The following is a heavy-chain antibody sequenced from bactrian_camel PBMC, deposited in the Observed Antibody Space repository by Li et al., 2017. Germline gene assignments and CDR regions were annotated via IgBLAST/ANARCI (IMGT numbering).Heavy chain of an antibody. CDR2: VIAGSGSP. V-gene: IGHV3S26*01. CDR3: AAIMRHDVAHVPLHFSKEAMLQEDMYSD. J-gene: IGHJ4*01. CDR1: GYTYSGYC. D-gene: IGHD4*01. Sequence: GGSVQAGGSLRLSCAFSGYTYSGYCMGWFRQAPGKEREGVAVIAGSGSPGYADSVMGRFTISKDNAKNTLYLQMNSLKPEDTAMYYCAAIMRHDVAHVPLHFSKEAMLQEDMYSDWDQGTQVTVS.